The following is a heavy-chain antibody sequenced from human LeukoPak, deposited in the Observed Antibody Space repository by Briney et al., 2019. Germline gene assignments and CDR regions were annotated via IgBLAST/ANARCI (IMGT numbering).Heavy chain of an antibody. CDR1: GGSISSYY. V-gene: IGHV4-59*01. Sequence: PSETLSLTCTVSGGSISSYYWSWIRQPPGKGLEWIGYMYNSGTTNYNPSLKSRVTISIDTSKNQFSLKVSSVTAADTAVYYCAREEAVAGTLDLWGQGTLVTVSS. J-gene: IGHJ5*02. CDR2: MYNSGTT. CDR3: AREEAVAGTLDL. D-gene: IGHD6-19*01.